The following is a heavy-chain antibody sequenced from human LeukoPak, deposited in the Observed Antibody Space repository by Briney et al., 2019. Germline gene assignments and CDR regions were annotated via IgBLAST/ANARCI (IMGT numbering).Heavy chain of an antibody. V-gene: IGHV3-7*01. Sequence: GGSLRLSCVASGFPFSNYWMSWVRQAPGKGLAWVANIKHDGSEQSYVDSVKGRFTISRDNAKNSLYLQMSSLRVEDTAVYYCAGSRTAETDTLDPWGQRTLVSVSS. J-gene: IGHJ5*02. D-gene: IGHD6-19*01. CDR3: AGSRTAETDTLDP. CDR2: IKHDGSEQ. CDR1: GFPFSNYW.